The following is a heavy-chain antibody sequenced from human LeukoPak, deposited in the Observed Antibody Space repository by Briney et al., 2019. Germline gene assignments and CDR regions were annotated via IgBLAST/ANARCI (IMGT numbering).Heavy chain of an antibody. V-gene: IGHV4-59*08. Sequence: SETLSLTCTVSGGSISSYFWSWIRQPPGKGLEWIGYIYYTGSTSYNPSLKSQVTISVDTSKNQLSLKVGSVTAADTAVYYCARHEVTEVAFDIWGQGTMVTVSS. CDR1: GGSISSYF. CDR2: IYYTGST. CDR3: ARHEVTEVAFDI. J-gene: IGHJ3*02.